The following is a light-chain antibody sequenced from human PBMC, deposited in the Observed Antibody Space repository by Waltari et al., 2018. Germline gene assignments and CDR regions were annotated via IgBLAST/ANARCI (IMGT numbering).Light chain of an antibody. V-gene: IGKV3-20*01. CDR3: QNHERLPAT. CDR2: EAS. CDR1: QNIGRY. Sequence: EIVLTQSPGPLSLSPGERATLSCRASQNIGRYLVWYQQKPGQPPRLLIYEASRRATGIPDRFSGSGSGTDFSLTISRLEPEDFAVYYCQNHERLPATFGQGTKVEIK. J-gene: IGKJ1*01.